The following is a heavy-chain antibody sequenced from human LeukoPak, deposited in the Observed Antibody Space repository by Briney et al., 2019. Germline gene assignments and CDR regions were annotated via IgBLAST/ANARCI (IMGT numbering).Heavy chain of an antibody. J-gene: IGHJ4*02. D-gene: IGHD3-22*01. V-gene: IGHV4-59*06. Sequence: SETLSLTCTVSGGSISSYYWSWIRQHPGKGLEWIGYIYYSGSTYYNPSLKSRVTISVDTSKNQFSLKLSSVTAADTAVYYCARGAFFNPVVVVNPYYFDYWGQGTLVTVSS. CDR2: IYYSGST. CDR1: GGSISSYY. CDR3: ARGAFFNPVVVVNPYYFDY.